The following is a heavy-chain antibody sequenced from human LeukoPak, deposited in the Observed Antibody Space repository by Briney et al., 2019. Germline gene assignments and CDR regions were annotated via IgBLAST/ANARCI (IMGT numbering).Heavy chain of an antibody. D-gene: IGHD6-6*01. CDR3: ARDGVWYSSSSGLDY. CDR1: GGTFSSYA. J-gene: IGHJ4*02. CDR2: IIPILGIA. Sequence: SVKVSCKASGGTFSSYAISWVRQAPGQGLEWMGRIIPILGIANYAQKFQGRVTITADKSTSTAYMELSSLRSEDTAVYYCARDGVWYSSSSGLDYWGQGTLVTVSS. V-gene: IGHV1-69*04.